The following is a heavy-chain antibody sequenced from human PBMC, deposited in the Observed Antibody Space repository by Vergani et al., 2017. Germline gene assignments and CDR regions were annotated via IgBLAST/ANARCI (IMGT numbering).Heavy chain of an antibody. CDR3: ARGSIAARPLDY. J-gene: IGHJ4*02. CDR2: INHSGST. Sequence: QVQLQQWGAGLLKPSETLSLTCAVYGGSFSGYYWSWIRQPPGKGLEWNGEINHSGSTNYNPSLKSRVTISVDTSKNQFSLKLSSVTAADTAVYYCARGSIAARPLDYWGQGTLVTVSS. V-gene: IGHV4-34*01. D-gene: IGHD6-6*01. CDR1: GGSFSGYY.